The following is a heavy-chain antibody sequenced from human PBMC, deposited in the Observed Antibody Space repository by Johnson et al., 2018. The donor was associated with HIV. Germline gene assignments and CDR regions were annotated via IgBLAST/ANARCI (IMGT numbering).Heavy chain of an antibody. CDR1: GFTFSNYW. CDR3: ARELSHDAFDI. V-gene: IGHV3-74*01. D-gene: IGHD3-3*02. Sequence: EQLVESGGGLVQPGGSLRLSCAASGFTFSNYWMHWVRQAPGKGLVWVSRVNSDGSSLSYADSVKGRFTISRDNAKNTLYLQMNSLRAEDTAAYYCARELSHDAFDIWGQGTMVTVSS. J-gene: IGHJ3*02. CDR2: VNSDGSSL.